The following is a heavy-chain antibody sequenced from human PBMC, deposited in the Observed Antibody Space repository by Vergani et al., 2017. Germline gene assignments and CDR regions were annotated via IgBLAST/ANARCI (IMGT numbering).Heavy chain of an antibody. CDR1: GGSFSGYY. V-gene: IGHV4-34*01. D-gene: IGHD3-10*01. CDR3: ARGGATVSGFGEPHYYYMYV. J-gene: IGHJ6*03. Sequence: QVQLQQWGAGLLKPSETLSLTCAVSGGSFSGYYWSWIRQPPGKGLEWIGEINPSGSTNYHPSLKRRVTISVDTSKNQFSLKLSSVTAADTAVYYCARGGATVSGFGEPHYYYMYVWGKGTTVTVSS. CDR2: INPSGST.